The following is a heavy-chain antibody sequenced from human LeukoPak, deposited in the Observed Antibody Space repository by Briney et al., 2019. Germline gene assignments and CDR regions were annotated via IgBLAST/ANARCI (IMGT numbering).Heavy chain of an antibody. D-gene: IGHD6-19*01. CDR2: INPSGGST. V-gene: IGHV1-46*01. J-gene: IGHJ4*02. CDR3: ARDPSNTSGWHAYFDY. CDR1: GYTFTSYY. Sequence: ASVKVSCKASGYTFTSYYMHWVRQAPGQGLEWMGIINPSGGSTSYAQKFQGRVTMTGDTSTTTVYMELRSLRYDDTAVYYCARDPSNTSGWHAYFDYWGQGTLVTVSS.